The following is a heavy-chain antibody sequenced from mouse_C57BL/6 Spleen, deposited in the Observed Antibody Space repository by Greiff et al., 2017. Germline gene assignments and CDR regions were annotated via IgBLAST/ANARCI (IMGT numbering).Heavy chain of an antibody. CDR1: GFTIKDDY. CDR3: SRITTIVATDAMDY. V-gene: IGHV14-4*01. CDR2: LDPENGDT. Sequence: EVQLQQSGAELVRPGASVKLSCAASGFTIKDDYMHWVKQRPEQGLEWIGWLDPENGDTEYASKFQGKATITADTSSNTAYLQLSSLTSEDTAVYYCSRITTIVATDAMDYWGQGTSVTVAS. D-gene: IGHD1-1*01. J-gene: IGHJ4*01.